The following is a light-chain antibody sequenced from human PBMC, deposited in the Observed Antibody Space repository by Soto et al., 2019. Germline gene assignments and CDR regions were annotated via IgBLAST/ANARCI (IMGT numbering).Light chain of an antibody. CDR2: EVR. V-gene: IGLV2-14*01. Sequence: QSALTQPASVSGSAGQSITISCSGTMRDVGAYNLVSWYQQHPGTAPKLIIYEVRNRPSGISSRFSGSRSGNTASLTISGLQSEEEGGYYCGAYTARSTLVFGGGTKLTVL. J-gene: IGLJ3*02. CDR1: MRDVGAYNL. CDR3: GAYTARSTLV.